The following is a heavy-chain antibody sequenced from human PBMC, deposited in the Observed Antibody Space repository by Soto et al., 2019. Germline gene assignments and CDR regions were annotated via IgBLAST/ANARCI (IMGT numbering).Heavy chain of an antibody. J-gene: IGHJ4*02. V-gene: IGHV3-7*01. CDR3: ARDRGYSSYDY. D-gene: IGHD5-18*01. Sequence: GGSLRLSCAASGFTFSSSWMNWVRQAPGKGLEWVAGIKEDGSEKYYVDIVKGRFTISRDNVENSLYLQMNSLRGEDSAVYFCARDRGYSSYDYWGLGTLVTVSS. CDR1: GFTFSSSW. CDR2: IKEDGSEK.